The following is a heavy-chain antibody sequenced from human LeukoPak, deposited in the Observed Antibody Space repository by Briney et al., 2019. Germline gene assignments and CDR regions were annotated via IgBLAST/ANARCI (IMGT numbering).Heavy chain of an antibody. J-gene: IGHJ3*02. CDR1: GGSFSGYY. D-gene: IGHD6-6*01. CDR2: INHSGST. Sequence: PSETLSLTCAVYGGSFSGYYWSWIRQPPGKGLEWIGEINHSGSTNYNPSLKSRVTILLDTSRNQFSLKLSSVSAADTAVYYCASFIEYTSSGAFDIWGQGTMVTVSS. CDR3: ASFIEYTSSGAFDI. V-gene: IGHV4-34*01.